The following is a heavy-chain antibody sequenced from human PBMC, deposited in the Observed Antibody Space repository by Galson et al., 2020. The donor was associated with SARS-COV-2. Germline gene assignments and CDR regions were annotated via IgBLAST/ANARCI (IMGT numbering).Heavy chain of an antibody. CDR2: IYFSGST. Sequence: ASETLSLTCTVSGGSIRRNYWSWIRQSPGKRLEWIGYIYFSGSTRYNPSLISRVTISGDTSKNQFSLNLNFVSAADTAFYYCARGGSYVRTWFDAWGQGTLVTVST. V-gene: IGHV4-59*01. CDR3: ARGGSYVRTWFDA. J-gene: IGHJ5*02. CDR1: GGSIRRNY. D-gene: IGHD3-16*01.